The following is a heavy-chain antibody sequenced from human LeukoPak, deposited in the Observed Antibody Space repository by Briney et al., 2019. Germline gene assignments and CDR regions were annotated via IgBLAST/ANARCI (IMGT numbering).Heavy chain of an antibody. V-gene: IGHV3-9*01. Sequence: GGSLRLSCAASGFTFDDYAMHWVRQAPGKGLEWVSGISWNSGSIGYADSVKGRFTISRDNAKNSLYLQMNSLRAEDTALYYCAKDFTSLWFGEGIDYWGQGTLVTVSS. CDR3: AKDFTSLWFGEGIDY. CDR2: ISWNSGSI. J-gene: IGHJ4*02. CDR1: GFTFDDYA. D-gene: IGHD3-10*01.